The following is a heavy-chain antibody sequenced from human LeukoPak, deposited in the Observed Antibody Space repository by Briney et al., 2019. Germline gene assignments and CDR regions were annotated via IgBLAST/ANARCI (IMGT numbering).Heavy chain of an antibody. Sequence: GGSLRLSCAASGFTFSSYAMSWVRRAPGKGLEWVSTISGSGGGAYYAGPVKGRFTISRDNSKNTLYLQMNSLRVEDTAVYYCAQEPGIAAAASWFDPWGQGTLVTVSS. CDR2: ISGSGGGA. D-gene: IGHD6-25*01. J-gene: IGHJ5*02. CDR1: GFTFSSYA. V-gene: IGHV3-23*01. CDR3: AQEPGIAAAASWFDP.